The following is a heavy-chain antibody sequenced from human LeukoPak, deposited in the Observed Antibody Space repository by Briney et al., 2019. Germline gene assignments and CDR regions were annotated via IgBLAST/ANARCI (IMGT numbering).Heavy chain of an antibody. Sequence: GGSLRLSCAASGFTFSSYGMHWVRQAPGKGLEGEAFIRYDGSNKYYADSVKGRFTISRDNSKNTLYLQMNSLRAEDTAVYYCAKDRMYYDFWSGYSVDAFDIWGRGTMVTVSS. V-gene: IGHV3-30*02. D-gene: IGHD3-3*01. CDR3: AKDRMYYDFWSGYSVDAFDI. CDR1: GFTFSSYG. CDR2: IRYDGSNK. J-gene: IGHJ3*02.